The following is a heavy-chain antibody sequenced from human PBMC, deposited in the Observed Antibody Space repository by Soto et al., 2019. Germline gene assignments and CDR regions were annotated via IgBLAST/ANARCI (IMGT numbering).Heavy chain of an antibody. CDR3: ARDLHDYVSFRFDP. CDR1: GFTFSSYS. D-gene: IGHD3-16*01. Sequence: PGGSLRLSCAASGFTFSSYSMNWVRQAPGKGLEWVSSISSSSSYIYYADSVKGRFTISRDNAKNSLYLQMNSLRAEDTAVYYSARDLHDYVSFRFDPWGQGTLVTVS. V-gene: IGHV3-21*01. CDR2: ISSSSSYI. J-gene: IGHJ5*02.